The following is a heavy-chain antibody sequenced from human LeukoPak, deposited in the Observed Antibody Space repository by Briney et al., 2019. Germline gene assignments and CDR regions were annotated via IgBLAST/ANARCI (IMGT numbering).Heavy chain of an antibody. J-gene: IGHJ4*02. V-gene: IGHV3-23*01. CDR1: GFTFSTYA. CDR2: ISSGGSGGTT. Sequence: GGSPRLSCAASGFTFSTYAMNWVRQAPGKGLEWVSRISSGGSGGTTYYADYVKGRFTISRDNSKNTLYLQMDSLRVEDTAVYYCATEMVTIKWGAYWGQGTRVTVSA. D-gene: IGHD5-24*01. CDR3: ATEMVTIKWGAY.